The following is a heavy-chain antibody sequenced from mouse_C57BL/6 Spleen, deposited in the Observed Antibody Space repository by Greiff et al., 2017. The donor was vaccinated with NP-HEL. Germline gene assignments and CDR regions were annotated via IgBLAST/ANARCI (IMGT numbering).Heavy chain of an antibody. D-gene: IGHD1-3*01. CDR3: ARGGKSWYFDV. CDR2: IHPNSGST. V-gene: IGHV1-64*01. J-gene: IGHJ1*03. CDR1: GYTFTSYW. Sequence: QVQLQQSGAELVKPGASVKLSCKASGYTFTSYWMHWVKQRPGQGLEWIGMIHPNSGSTNYNEKFKSKATLTVDKSSSTAYMQLSSLTSEDSAVYYCARGGKSWYFDVWGTGTTVTVSS.